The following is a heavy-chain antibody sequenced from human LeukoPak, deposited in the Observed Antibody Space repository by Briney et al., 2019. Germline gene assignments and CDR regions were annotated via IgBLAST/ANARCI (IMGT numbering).Heavy chain of an antibody. CDR1: GGSISSYY. CDR3: AREEDVVPAAIRSDY. J-gene: IGHJ4*02. CDR2: IYYSGST. D-gene: IGHD2-2*02. V-gene: IGHV4-59*01. Sequence: SETLSLTCTVSGGSISSYYWSWIRQPPGKGLEWIGYIYYSGSTNYNPSLKSRVTISVDTSKNQFSLKLSSVTAADTAVYYCAREEDVVPAAIRSDYWGQGTLVTVSS.